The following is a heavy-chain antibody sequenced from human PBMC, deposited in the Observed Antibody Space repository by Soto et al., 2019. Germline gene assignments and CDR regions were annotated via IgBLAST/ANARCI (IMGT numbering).Heavy chain of an antibody. D-gene: IGHD2-15*01. J-gene: IGHJ4*02. V-gene: IGHV4-34*01. CDR3: ARVYCSGGSCYFDY. CDR2: INHSGST. CDR1: GGSFSGYY. Sequence: SETLSLTCAVYGGSFSGYYWSWIRQPPGKGLEWIGEINHSGSTNYNPSLKSRVTISVDTSKNQFSLKLSSVTAADTAVYYCARVYCSGGSCYFDYWGQGTLVTVSS.